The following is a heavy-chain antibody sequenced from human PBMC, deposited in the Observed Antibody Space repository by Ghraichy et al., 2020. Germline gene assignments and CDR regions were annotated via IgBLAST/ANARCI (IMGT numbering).Heavy chain of an antibody. V-gene: IGHV4-39*01. CDR3: GSSAVGHFDL. D-gene: IGHD1-26*01. Sequence: SETLSLTCTVSGGSISSSSYYWGWIRQPPGKGLEWIGSIYYSGSTYYNPSLKSRVTISVDTSKNQFSLKLSSVTAADTAVYYCGSSAVGHFDLWGRGTLVTVSS. CDR2: IYYSGST. CDR1: GGSISSSSYY. J-gene: IGHJ2*01.